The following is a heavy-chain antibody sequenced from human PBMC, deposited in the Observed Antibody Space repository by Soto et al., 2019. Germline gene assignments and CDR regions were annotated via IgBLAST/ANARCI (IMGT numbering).Heavy chain of an antibody. Sequence: QLQLQESGPGLVKPSQTLSLTCTVSGGSISSGDYYWSWIRQPHGKGLEWVGYIYYRGSTYYNPSLKCRVTISVDKSKNQFSLKLSSVTAADTAVYYCATEYYYGSVSNYWGQGTLVTVSS. D-gene: IGHD3-10*01. CDR1: GGSISSGDYY. V-gene: IGHV4-30-4*01. CDR2: IYYRGST. J-gene: IGHJ4*02. CDR3: ATEYYYGSVSNY.